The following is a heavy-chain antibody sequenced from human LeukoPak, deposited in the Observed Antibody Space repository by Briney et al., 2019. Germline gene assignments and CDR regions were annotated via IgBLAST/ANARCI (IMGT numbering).Heavy chain of an antibody. CDR2: IKQDGSEK. CDR3: AKTPIDIAVDDY. V-gene: IGHV3-7*01. D-gene: IGHD6-19*01. CDR1: GFPFSSYW. J-gene: IGHJ4*02. Sequence: GGSLRLSCAASGFPFSSYWMTWVRQAPGKGLEWVANIKQDGSEKYYVDSVKGRFTISRDNAENSLYLQMNSLRAEDTAVYYCAKTPIDIAVDDYWGQGTLVTVSS.